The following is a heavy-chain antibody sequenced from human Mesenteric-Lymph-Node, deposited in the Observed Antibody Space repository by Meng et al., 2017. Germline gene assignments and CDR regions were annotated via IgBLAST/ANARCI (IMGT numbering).Heavy chain of an antibody. Sequence: GESLKISCAASGFTVSSNYMSWVRQAPGKGLEWVSVIYSGGSTYYADSVKGRFTISRHNSKNTLYLQMNSLRAEDTAVYYCATRITIFGARIDYWGHGTLVTVSS. V-gene: IGHV3-53*01. CDR1: GFTVSSNY. J-gene: IGHJ4*01. D-gene: IGHD3-3*01. CDR2: IYSGGST. CDR3: ATRITIFGARIDY.